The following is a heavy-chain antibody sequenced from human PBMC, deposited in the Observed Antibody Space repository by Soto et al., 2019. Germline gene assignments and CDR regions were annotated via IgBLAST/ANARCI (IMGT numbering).Heavy chain of an antibody. CDR2: IIAFSDIV. CDR1: GGTFGIYA. V-gene: IGHV1-69*12. J-gene: IGHJ6*02. Sequence: QVQLVQSGAEVKKPGSSVKVSCKASGGTFGIYAITWVRQAPGQGLEWMGGIIAFSDIVNYTQKLQGRVTITADESTNTAYMDLSSLRSEDTAVYYCARSLYSSSSFHSGNSYYYYGMDVWGQGTTVTVSS. CDR3: ARSLYSSSSFHSGNSYYYYGMDV. D-gene: IGHD6-13*01.